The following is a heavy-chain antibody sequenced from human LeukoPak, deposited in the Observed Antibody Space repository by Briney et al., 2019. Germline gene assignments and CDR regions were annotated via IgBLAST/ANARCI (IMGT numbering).Heavy chain of an antibody. CDR2: AYDDRDNK. CDR1: GFTFISYG. CDR3: ATGGLYFYSD. J-gene: IGHJ4*02. D-gene: IGHD1-26*01. V-gene: IGHV3-33*01. Sequence: GGSLRLSCAASGFTFISYGMHWVRQSPGKGLEWVAVAYDDRDNKYHADSVKGRFTVSKDNSKKTLYLQMSSLGAEDTAIYYCATGGLYFYSDWGQGILVTVSS.